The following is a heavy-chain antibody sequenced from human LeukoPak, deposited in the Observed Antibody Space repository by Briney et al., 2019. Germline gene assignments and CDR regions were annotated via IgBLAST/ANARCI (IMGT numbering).Heavy chain of an antibody. CDR3: ARGVGSGYTDY. J-gene: IGHJ4*02. Sequence: SETLSLTCTVSGGSISNYYWTWIRQPPGKGLEWIGFISYSGNTNYIPSLKSRVTISLDTSKNQFSLKLISVTAADTAVYYCARGVGSGYTDYWGQGALVTVSS. D-gene: IGHD3-22*01. CDR1: GGSISNYY. CDR2: ISYSGNT. V-gene: IGHV4-59*01.